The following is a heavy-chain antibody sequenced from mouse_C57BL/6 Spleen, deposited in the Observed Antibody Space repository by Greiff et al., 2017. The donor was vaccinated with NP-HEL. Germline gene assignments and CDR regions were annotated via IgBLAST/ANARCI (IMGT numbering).Heavy chain of an antibody. CDR2: ISYDGSN. CDR3: AREGVATDYAMDY. D-gene: IGHD1-1*01. CDR1: GYSITSGYY. J-gene: IGHJ4*01. V-gene: IGHV3-6*01. Sequence: EVKFQESGPGLVKPSQSLSLTCSVTGYSITSGYYWNWIRQFPGNKLEWMGYISYDGSNNYNPSLKNRISITRDTSKNQFFLKLNSVTTEDTATYYCAREGVATDYAMDYWGQGTSVTVSS.